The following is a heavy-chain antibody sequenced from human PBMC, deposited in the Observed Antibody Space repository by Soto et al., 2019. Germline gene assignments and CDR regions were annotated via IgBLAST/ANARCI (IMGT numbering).Heavy chain of an antibody. CDR3: ARLRGVIKPLPGVPV. Sequence: ASVKVSCKASGYTFTSYDINWVRQATGQGLEWMGWMNPNSGNTGYAQKFQGRVTMTRNTSISTAYMELSSLRSEDTAVYYCARLRGVIKPLPGVPVWGQGTLVTVSS. D-gene: IGHD3-10*01. J-gene: IGHJ4*02. CDR2: MNPNSGNT. V-gene: IGHV1-8*01. CDR1: GYTFTSYD.